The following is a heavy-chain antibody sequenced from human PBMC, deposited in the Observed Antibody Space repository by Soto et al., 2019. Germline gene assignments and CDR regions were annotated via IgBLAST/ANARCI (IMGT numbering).Heavy chain of an antibody. CDR3: ARDEVGATIFDY. Sequence: ASVKVACKASGYTFTSYGIIWVRQAPGQGLEWMGWISAYNGNTNYAQKLQGRVTMTTDTSTSTAYMELRSLRSDDTAVYYCARDEVGATIFDYWGQGTLVTVSS. CDR2: ISAYNGNT. D-gene: IGHD1-26*01. V-gene: IGHV1-18*01. CDR1: GYTFTSYG. J-gene: IGHJ4*02.